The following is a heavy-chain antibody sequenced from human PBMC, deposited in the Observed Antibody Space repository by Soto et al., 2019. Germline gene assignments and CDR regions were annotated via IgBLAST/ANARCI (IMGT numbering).Heavy chain of an antibody. CDR2: IYSGGTT. D-gene: IGHD3-10*01. V-gene: IGHV3-66*01. Sequence: GGSLRLSCAASGFTVSHNYMTWVRQAPGKGLEWVSFIYSGGTTYYAGSVKGRFTISRDNAANTLYLQMNSVRVEDTAVYYCARVQYGSGFVDHWGQGTLVTVSS. CDR3: ARVQYGSGFVDH. J-gene: IGHJ4*02. CDR1: GFTVSHNY.